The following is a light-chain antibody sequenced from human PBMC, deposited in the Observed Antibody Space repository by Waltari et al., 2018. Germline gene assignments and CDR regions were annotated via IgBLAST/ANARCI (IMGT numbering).Light chain of an antibody. V-gene: IGKV4-1*01. J-gene: IGKJ4*01. CDR2: WAS. Sequence: DIVMTQSPDSLAVSLSERASINCKSSQSVLYSSNNKNYLAWYQHKPGQPPKLLIYWASSRESGVPDRFSGSGSGTDFTLTISSLQAEDVAIYYCQQYYSTPLTFGGGTKVEIK. CDR3: QQYYSTPLT. CDR1: QSVLYSSNNKNY.